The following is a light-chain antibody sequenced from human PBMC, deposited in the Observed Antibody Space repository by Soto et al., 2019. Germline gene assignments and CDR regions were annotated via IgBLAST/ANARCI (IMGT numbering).Light chain of an antibody. Sequence: QSVLTQPASVSGSPGQSITISSTGTSSDVGSYNLVSWYQQHPGKAPKLIIFEGSKRPSVVPNRFSGSKSGNTASLTISGLQAEDEADYYCCSYSRTNNYVFGNGTRSPS. CDR2: EGS. J-gene: IGLJ1*01. CDR3: CSYSRTNNYV. V-gene: IGLV2-23*01. CDR1: SSDVGSYNL.